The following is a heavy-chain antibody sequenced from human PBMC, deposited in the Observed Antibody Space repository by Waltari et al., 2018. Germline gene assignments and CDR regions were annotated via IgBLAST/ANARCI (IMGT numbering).Heavy chain of an antibody. CDR2: IRGSGGST. Sequence: EVQLVESGGGLVQPGGSLRLSCAASGFTFSSYWMHWVRQAPGKGLEWVSAIRGSGGSTYYADSVKGRFTISRDNSKNTLYLQMNSLRAEDTAVYYCAKDHRDYDSSGYYNDFDYWGQGTLVTVSS. CDR1: GFTFSSYW. D-gene: IGHD3-22*01. J-gene: IGHJ4*02. CDR3: AKDHRDYDSSGYYNDFDY. V-gene: IGHV3-23*04.